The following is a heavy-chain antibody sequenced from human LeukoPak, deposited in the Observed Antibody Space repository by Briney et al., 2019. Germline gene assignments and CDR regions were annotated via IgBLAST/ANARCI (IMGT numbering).Heavy chain of an antibody. V-gene: IGHV1-69*13. CDR1: GGTFSSYA. CDR2: IIPIFGTA. J-gene: IGHJ4*02. D-gene: IGHD6-19*01. CDR3: ARSPQWLVLSPAHFDY. Sequence: SVKVSCKASGGTFSSYANSWVRQAPGQGLEWMGGIIPIFGTANYAQKFQGRVTITADESTSTAYMELSSLRSEDTAVYYCARSPQWLVLSPAHFDYWGQGTLVTVSS.